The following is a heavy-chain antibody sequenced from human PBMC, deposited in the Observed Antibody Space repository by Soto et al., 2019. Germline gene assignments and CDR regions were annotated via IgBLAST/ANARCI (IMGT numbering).Heavy chain of an antibody. CDR2: INHSGST. CDR3: ARGRAGHYDFWSGYSTRGAYNWFDP. J-gene: IGHJ5*02. D-gene: IGHD3-3*01. CDR1: GGSFSGYY. Sequence: QVQLQQWGAGLLKPSETLSLTCAVYGGSFSGYYWSWIRQPPGKGLEWIGEINHSGSTNYNPSLKSRVTISVDTSKNQCSLKLSSMTAADTAVYYCARGRAGHYDFWSGYSTRGAYNWFDPWGQGTLVTVSS. V-gene: IGHV4-34*01.